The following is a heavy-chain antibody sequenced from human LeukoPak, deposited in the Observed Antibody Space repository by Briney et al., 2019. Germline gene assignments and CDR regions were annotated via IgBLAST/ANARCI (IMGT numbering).Heavy chain of an antibody. D-gene: IGHD6-13*01. CDR1: GGSISSGGYY. CDR3: ARGYGSSWYQRFNWFDP. V-gene: IGHV4-31*03. J-gene: IGHJ5*02. Sequence: SETLSLTCTVSGGSISSGGYYWSWIRQHPGKGLEWIGYIYYSGSTYYNPSLKSRVTISVDTSKNQFSLKLSSVTAADTAVYYCARGYGSSWYQRFNWFDPWGQGTRVTVSS. CDR2: IYYSGST.